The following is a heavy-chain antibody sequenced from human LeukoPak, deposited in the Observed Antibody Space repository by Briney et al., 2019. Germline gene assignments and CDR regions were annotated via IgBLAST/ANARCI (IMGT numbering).Heavy chain of an antibody. CDR2: IYSGGST. D-gene: IGHD4-17*01. CDR1: GFTVSSNY. J-gene: IGHJ4*02. Sequence: GGSLRLSCAASGFTVSSNYMSWVRQAPGKGLERVSAIYSGGSTYYADSVKGRFTISRDNSKNTLYLQMNSLRAEDTAVYYCARVRNDYGDYVDYWGQGTLVTVSS. V-gene: IGHV3-66*01. CDR3: ARVRNDYGDYVDY.